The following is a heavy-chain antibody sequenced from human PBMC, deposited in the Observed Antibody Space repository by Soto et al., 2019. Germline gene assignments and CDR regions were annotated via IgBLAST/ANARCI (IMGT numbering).Heavy chain of an antibody. V-gene: IGHV3-23*01. CDR3: AKEVGYRRGYAYFDY. J-gene: IGHJ4*02. CDR1: GFTFSSYA. Sequence: EVQLLGSGGGLVQPGGSLRLSCAASGFTFSSYAMSWVRQAPGKGLEWVSGISGSGVSTHYADSVKGRFTISRDNSKNTRYLQMSSLRAEDTAVYYCAKEVGYRRGYAYFDYWGQGTLVTVSS. CDR2: ISGSGVST. D-gene: IGHD6-19*01.